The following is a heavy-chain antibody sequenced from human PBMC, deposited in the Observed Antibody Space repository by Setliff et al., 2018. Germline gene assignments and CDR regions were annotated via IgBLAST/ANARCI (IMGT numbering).Heavy chain of an antibody. CDR2: IYVTEST. V-gene: IGHV4-4*07. J-gene: IGHJ5*02. CDR3: AKVITVFGVVIMENWFDP. CDR1: GGSLTNYY. Sequence: PSETLSLTCTVYGGSLTNYYWNWIRQPAGKGLEWIGRIYVTESTKYNPSLKSRVTLSIDTSKNQFSLKLSSVTAADTAVYYCAKVITVFGVVIMENWFDPWGQGTLVTVSS. D-gene: IGHD3-3*01.